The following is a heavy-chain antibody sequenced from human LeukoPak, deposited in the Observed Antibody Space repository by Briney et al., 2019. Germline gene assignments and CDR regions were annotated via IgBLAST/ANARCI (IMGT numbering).Heavy chain of an antibody. Sequence: PSETLSLTCTVSGGSISSYYWSWIRQPPGKGLEWIGEINHSGSTNYNPSLKSRVTISVDTSKNQFSLKLSSVTAADTAVYYCARVVLAYCGGDCYNYYYYYMDVWGKGTTVTVSS. V-gene: IGHV4-34*01. CDR2: INHSGST. CDR1: GGSISSYY. J-gene: IGHJ6*03. D-gene: IGHD2-21*02. CDR3: ARVVLAYCGGDCYNYYYYYMDV.